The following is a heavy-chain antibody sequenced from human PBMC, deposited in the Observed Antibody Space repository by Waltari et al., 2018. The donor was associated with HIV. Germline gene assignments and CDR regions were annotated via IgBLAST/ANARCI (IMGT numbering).Heavy chain of an antibody. CDR1: GVSITSNVPY. CDR3: ARGAYSGSYVPHFFDY. J-gene: IGHJ4*03. D-gene: IGHD1-26*01. V-gene: IGHV4-39*07. CDR2: ISDSGST. Sequence: DPRLVKPSETLSLICRVSGVSITSNVPYWGWIRQPPGKGLEWIGSISDSGSTYYSPSLKSRVIISLDTSKNQFSLNLNSMTAADTAIYYCARGAYSGSYVPHFFDYWGHGTLVTVSS.